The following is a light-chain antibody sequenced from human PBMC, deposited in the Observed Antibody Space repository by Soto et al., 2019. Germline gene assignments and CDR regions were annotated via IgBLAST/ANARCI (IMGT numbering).Light chain of an antibody. V-gene: IGKV1-39*01. CDR2: AAS. CDR3: QQSYSTPRT. Sequence: DIQMTQSPSSLSASLGDRVTITCRASQSISSYLNWYQQKPGKAPKLLIYAASSLQSGVPSRFSGSGSGTDFTLTISSLQPEDFATYYCQQSYSTPRTFGQGTIVDIK. J-gene: IGKJ1*01. CDR1: QSISSY.